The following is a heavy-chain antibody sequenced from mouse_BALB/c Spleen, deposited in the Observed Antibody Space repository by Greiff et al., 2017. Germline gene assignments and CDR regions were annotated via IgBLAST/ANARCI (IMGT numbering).Heavy chain of an antibody. CDR2: IDPANGNT. D-gene: IGHD2-1*01. V-gene: IGHV14-3*02. Sequence: VHVKQSGAELVKPGASVKLSCTASGFNIKDTYMHWVKQRPEQGLEWIGRIDPANGNTKYDPKFQGKATITADTSSNTAYLQLSSLTSEDTAVYYCARGGNYGYYYAMDDWGQGTSVTVSS. CDR3: ARGGNYGYYYAMDD. J-gene: IGHJ4*01. CDR1: GFNIKDTY.